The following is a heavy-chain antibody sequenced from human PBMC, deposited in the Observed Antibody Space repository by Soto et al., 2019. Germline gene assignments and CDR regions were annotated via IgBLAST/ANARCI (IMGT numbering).Heavy chain of an antibody. Sequence: GGSLRLSCAAFGLTVSGKKYVAWVRQAPGKGLEWVSALYDVDGSFYADSVKGRFTTSSDSSKTTVYLQMNGLRPDDTAVYYCASWHEREPAYDVWGQGTTVTVSS. CDR2: LYDVDGS. V-gene: IGHV3-53*01. CDR3: ASWHEREPAYDV. J-gene: IGHJ3*01. CDR1: GLTVSGKKY. D-gene: IGHD1-1*01.